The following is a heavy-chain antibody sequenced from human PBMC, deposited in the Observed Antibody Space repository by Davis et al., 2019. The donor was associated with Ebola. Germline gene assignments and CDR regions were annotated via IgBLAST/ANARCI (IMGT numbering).Heavy chain of an antibody. D-gene: IGHD2-2*01. CDR1: GFTFSDYY. CDR2: ISSSGSTI. J-gene: IGHJ4*02. V-gene: IGHV3-11*01. CDR3: ARGQSYCSSTSCYLGY. Sequence: GESLKISCAASGFTFSDYYMSWIRQAPGKGLEWVSYISSSGSTIYYADSVKGRFTISRDNAKNSLYLQMNSLRAEDTAVYYCARGQSYCSSTSCYLGYWGQGTLVTASS.